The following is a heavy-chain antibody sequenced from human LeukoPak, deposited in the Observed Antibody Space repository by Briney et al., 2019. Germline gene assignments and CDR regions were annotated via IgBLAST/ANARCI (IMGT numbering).Heavy chain of an antibody. CDR2: IRYDGNSN. J-gene: IGHJ4*02. V-gene: IGHV3-30*02. CDR1: GFTFRSYG. Sequence: PGGSLRLSCAASGFTFRSYGMHWVRQAPGKGLEGVAFIRYDGNSNYYADSVKGRFTISRDNSRSTLYLQMNSLRDEDTAVYYCAKEEVISGNHGVYFDYWGQGTLVTVSS. D-gene: IGHD3-22*01. CDR3: AKEEVISGNHGVYFDY.